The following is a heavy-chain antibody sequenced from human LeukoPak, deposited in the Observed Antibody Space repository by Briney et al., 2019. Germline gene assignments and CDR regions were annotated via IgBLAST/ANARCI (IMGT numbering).Heavy chain of an antibody. CDR3: AKDLPDEVVVVPAARPFSDY. V-gene: IGHV3-23*01. D-gene: IGHD2-2*02. J-gene: IGHJ4*02. Sequence: PGGSLRLSCAASGFTFSSYAMSWVRQAPGKGLEWVSAISGSGGSTYYADSVKGRFTISRDNSKNTLYLQMNSLRAEGTAVYYCAKDLPDEVVVVPAARPFSDYWGQGTLVTVSS. CDR2: ISGSGGST. CDR1: GFTFSSYA.